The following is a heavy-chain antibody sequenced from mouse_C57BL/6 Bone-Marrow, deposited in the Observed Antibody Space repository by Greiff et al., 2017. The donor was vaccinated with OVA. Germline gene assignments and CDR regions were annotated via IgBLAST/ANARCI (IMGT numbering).Heavy chain of an antibody. D-gene: IGHD2-5*01. CDR3: AKGGYSNYNYAMDY. Sequence: EVQRVESGGGLVKPGGSLKLSCAASGFTFSDYGMHWVRQAPEKGLEWVAYISSGSSTIYYADTVKGRFTISRDNAKNTLFLQMTRLRSEDTARYYWAKGGYSNYNYAMDYWGQGTSVTVSS. CDR1: GFTFSDYG. J-gene: IGHJ4*01. CDR2: ISSGSSTI. V-gene: IGHV5-17*01.